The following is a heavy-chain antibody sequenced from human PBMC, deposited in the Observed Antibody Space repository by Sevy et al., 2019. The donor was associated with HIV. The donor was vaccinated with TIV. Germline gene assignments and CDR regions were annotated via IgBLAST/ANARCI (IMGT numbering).Heavy chain of an antibody. V-gene: IGHV4-59*08. CDR2: IYYNGHI. CDR3: AGENAWGRGYS. Sequence: SETLCLTCTVSGGSITSLYWNWIRQPPGKGLEWIANIYYNGHINYNPSLKSRVTLSLDTSKNQFSRRLSSVTAADTAMYYCAGENAWGRGYSWGQGTLVTVSS. J-gene: IGHJ4*02. CDR1: GGSITSLY. D-gene: IGHD1-26*01.